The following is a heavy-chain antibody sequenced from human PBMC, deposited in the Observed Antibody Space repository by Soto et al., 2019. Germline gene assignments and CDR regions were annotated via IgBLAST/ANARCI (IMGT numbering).Heavy chain of an antibody. J-gene: IGHJ6*03. D-gene: IGHD3-10*01. Sequence: ASVKVSCKASGYTFTSYAMHWVRQAPGQRLEWMGWINAGNGNTKYSQKFQGRVTITRDTSASTAYMELSRLRSEDTAVYYCASGAAYYYGSRTSYIMDVWGKGTTVTVSS. CDR2: INAGNGNT. V-gene: IGHV1-3*01. CDR1: GYTFTSYA. CDR3: ASGAAYYYGSRTSYIMDV.